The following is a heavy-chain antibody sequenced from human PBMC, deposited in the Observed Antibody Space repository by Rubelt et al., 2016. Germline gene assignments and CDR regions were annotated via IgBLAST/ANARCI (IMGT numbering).Heavy chain of an antibody. Sequence: QVQLQQWGAGLLKPSETLSLTCAVYGGSFSGYYWSWIRQPPGKGLEWIGEINHSGSTNYNPSLKSRGTISVDTSKNQFSLKLSSVTAADTAVYYCARGGGYSYGKFLDYWGQGTLVTVSS. CDR2: INHSGST. CDR3: ARGGGYSYGKFLDY. CDR1: GGSFSGYY. V-gene: IGHV4-34*01. D-gene: IGHD5-18*01. J-gene: IGHJ4*02.